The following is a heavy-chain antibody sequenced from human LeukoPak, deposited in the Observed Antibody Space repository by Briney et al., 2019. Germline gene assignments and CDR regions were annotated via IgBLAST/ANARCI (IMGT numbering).Heavy chain of an antibody. CDR2: IYSGGST. CDR1: GFTVSSNY. CDR3: ARGRAAVAVWGDWFDP. J-gene: IGHJ5*02. D-gene: IGHD6-19*01. V-gene: IGHV3-66*01. Sequence: TGGSLGLSCAASGFTVSSNYMSWVRQAPGKGLEWVSVIYSGGSTYYADSVKGRFTISRDNSKNTLYLQMNSLRAEDTAVYYCARGRAAVAVWGDWFDPWGQGTLVTVSS.